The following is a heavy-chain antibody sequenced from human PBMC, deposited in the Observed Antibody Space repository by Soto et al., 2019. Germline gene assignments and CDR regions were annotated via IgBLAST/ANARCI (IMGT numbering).Heavy chain of an antibody. V-gene: IGHV4-30-4*01. CDR3: ARVPHYYDSSGHFRDS. J-gene: IGHJ4*02. D-gene: IGHD3-22*01. CDR1: GGSITSGDYY. Sequence: SETLSLTCTVSGGSITSGDYYWSWVRQPPGKGLEWIGYIYYSGTTYYNPSLKSRVTISVDTSTNQFSLKLNSVTAADTAVYFCARVPHYYDSSGHFRDSWGQGTMVTVSS. CDR2: IYYSGTT.